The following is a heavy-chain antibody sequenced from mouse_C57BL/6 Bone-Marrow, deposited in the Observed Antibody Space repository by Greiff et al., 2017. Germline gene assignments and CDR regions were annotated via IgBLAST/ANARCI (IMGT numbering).Heavy chain of an antibody. J-gene: IGHJ3*01. D-gene: IGHD2-2*01. Sequence: QVQLQQPGAELVRPGSSVKLSCKASGYTFTSYWMHWVKQRPIQGLEWIGNIDPSDSETHYNQKFKDKATLTVDKSSSTAYMQLSSLTSEDSAVYYCARERGGYEGFAYWGQGTLVTVSA. V-gene: IGHV1-52*01. CDR1: GYTFTSYW. CDR2: IDPSDSET. CDR3: ARERGGYEGFAY.